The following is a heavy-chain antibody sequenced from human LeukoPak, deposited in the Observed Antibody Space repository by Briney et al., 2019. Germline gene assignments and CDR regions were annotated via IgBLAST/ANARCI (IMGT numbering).Heavy chain of an antibody. CDR1: GYTLTELS. Sequence: ASVKVSCKVSGYTLTELSMHWVRQAPGKGLEWMGGFDPEDGETIYAQKFQGRVTMTRDTSTSTVYMELSSLRSEDTAVYYCARGNSNYVRGFYFDYWGQGTLVTVSS. CDR3: ARGNSNYVRGFYFDY. D-gene: IGHD4-11*01. J-gene: IGHJ4*02. CDR2: FDPEDGET. V-gene: IGHV1-24*01.